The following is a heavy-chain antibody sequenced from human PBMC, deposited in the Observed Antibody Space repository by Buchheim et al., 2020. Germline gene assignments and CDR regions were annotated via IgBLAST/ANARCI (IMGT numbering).Heavy chain of an antibody. CDR3: ARGYSSSWFDP. CDR1: GGSISGYY. Sequence: QVQLRQWGAGLLKPSETLSLTCAVYGGSISGYYWSWIRQPPWKGLEWIGEINQSGSTNDNPSLKSRVTISVDTSRNQFSLKLSSVTAADTAVYYCARGYSSSWFDPWGQGTL. CDR2: INQSGST. J-gene: IGHJ5*02. D-gene: IGHD6-19*01. V-gene: IGHV4-34*01.